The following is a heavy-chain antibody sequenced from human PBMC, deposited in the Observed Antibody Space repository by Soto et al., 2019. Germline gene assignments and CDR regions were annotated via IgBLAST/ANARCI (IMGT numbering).Heavy chain of an antibody. D-gene: IGHD6-6*01. J-gene: IGHJ6*04. V-gene: IGHV6-1*01. CDR1: GDSVSAHSAA. CDR2: TYYRSKWNY. Sequence: PSQTLSLTCAISGDSVSAHSAAWNWIRQSPSRGLEWLGRTYYRSKWNYDYAESVKSRMTITPDTSNNHFSLQLNSVTPEDTAVYYCVRKPLATLALCGIDVWGKGTTVAVSS. CDR3: VRKPLATLALCGIDV.